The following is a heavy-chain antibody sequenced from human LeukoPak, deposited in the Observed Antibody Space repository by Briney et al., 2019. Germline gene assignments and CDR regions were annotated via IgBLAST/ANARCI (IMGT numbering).Heavy chain of an antibody. D-gene: IGHD1-26*01. CDR1: GGTFSSYT. V-gene: IGHV1-69*01. Sequence: SVKVSCKASGGTFSSYTFIWVRQAPGRGLEWMEAIVPIFTTTNFAQKFQGRVTITADESTRTAYMELNSLRSEDTAVYYCARGFYSGSWDDAFDIWGQGTMVTVSS. J-gene: IGHJ3*02. CDR3: ARGFYSGSWDDAFDI. CDR2: IVPIFTTT.